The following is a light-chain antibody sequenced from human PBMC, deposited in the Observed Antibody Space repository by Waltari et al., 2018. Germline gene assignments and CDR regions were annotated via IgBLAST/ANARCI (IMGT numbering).Light chain of an antibody. J-gene: IGKJ2*01. CDR1: QSIDTW. CDR2: RSS. V-gene: IGKV1-5*03. CDR3: QQYETESYT. Sequence: DIQMTQSPPTLSASVGDRITITCRASQSIDTWLAWYQQKPGKAPKVLVDRSSILGRGVPSRFAGSGSGTEFTLTINGLQPDDFATYYCQQYETESYTFGQGSKV.